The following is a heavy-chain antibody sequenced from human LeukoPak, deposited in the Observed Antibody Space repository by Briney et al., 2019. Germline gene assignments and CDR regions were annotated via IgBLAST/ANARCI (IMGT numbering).Heavy chain of an antibody. Sequence: PGGSLRLSCAASGFTFNNYGMHWVRQAPGQGLEWVAVISYDGSNKWYADSVKGRFTLSRDNSKNTLYLQMNSLRAEDTAVYHCAKGVHCSSNSCIGNHYGMDVWGQGTTVTVS. D-gene: IGHD2-2*01. CDR3: AKGVHCSSNSCIGNHYGMDV. CDR1: GFTFNNYG. J-gene: IGHJ6*02. CDR2: ISYDGSNK. V-gene: IGHV3-30*18.